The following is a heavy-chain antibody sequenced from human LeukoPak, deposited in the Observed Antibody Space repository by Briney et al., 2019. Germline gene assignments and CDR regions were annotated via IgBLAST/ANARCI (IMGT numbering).Heavy chain of an antibody. J-gene: IGHJ6*02. CDR3: ARDLGYGSSWSYYYDGMDV. Sequence: PGGSLRLSCATSGLTLSSYGMHWVRHAPGKGLEWVTAIWYDGRNTYHADSVKCRFHISRDKSKNTLYLQVNSLRAEDTAVDYCARDLGYGSSWSYYYDGMDVWGQGTTVTVSS. CDR1: GLTLSSYG. V-gene: IGHV3-33*01. CDR2: IWYDGRNT. D-gene: IGHD6-13*01.